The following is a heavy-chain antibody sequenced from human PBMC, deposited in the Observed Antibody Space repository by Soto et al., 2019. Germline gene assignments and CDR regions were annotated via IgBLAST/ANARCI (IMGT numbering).Heavy chain of an antibody. CDR3: ARIVVVTFNFDY. CDR1: GGSISSGGYY. D-gene: IGHD3-22*01. V-gene: IGHV4-31*03. J-gene: IGHJ4*02. CDR2: IYYSGST. Sequence: SETLSLTCTVSGGSISSGGYYWSWIRQHPGKGLEWIGYIYYSGSTYYNPSLKSRVTISVDTSKNQFSLKLSSVTAADTAVYYCARIVVVTFNFDYWGQGTLVTVSS.